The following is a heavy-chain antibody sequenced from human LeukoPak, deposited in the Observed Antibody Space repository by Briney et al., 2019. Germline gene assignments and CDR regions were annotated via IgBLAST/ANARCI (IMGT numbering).Heavy chain of an antibody. CDR2: ITYDGARK. Sequence: PGRPLRLSCAASGFTFSSYAMPWVRQAPGEGLEWLSMITYDGARKYYGDSAQGRFVMSRDNSRNTLYLQMNSLRTEDTAVYFCARDFYGSGSQSTGMDVWGQGTTVIVSS. V-gene: IGHV3-30*09. J-gene: IGHJ6*02. CDR1: GFTFSSYA. D-gene: IGHD3-10*01. CDR3: ARDFYGSGSQSTGMDV.